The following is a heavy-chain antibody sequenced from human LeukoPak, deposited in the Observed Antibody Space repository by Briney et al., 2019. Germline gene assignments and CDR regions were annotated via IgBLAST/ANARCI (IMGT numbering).Heavy chain of an antibody. CDR2: IYYSGST. V-gene: IGHV4-59*01. D-gene: IGHD6-19*01. CDR1: GGSISSYY. J-gene: IGHJ5*02. Sequence: SETLSLTCTVSGGSISSYYWSWIRQPPGKGLEWIGYIYYSGSTNYNPSLKSRVTISVDTSKNQFSLKLSSVTAADTAVYYCARARGHSSGWYRWFDPWGQGTLVTVSS. CDR3: ARARGHSSGWYRWFDP.